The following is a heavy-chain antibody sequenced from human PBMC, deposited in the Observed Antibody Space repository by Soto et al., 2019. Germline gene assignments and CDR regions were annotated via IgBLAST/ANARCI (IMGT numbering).Heavy chain of an antibody. V-gene: IGHV3-7*04. CDR2: IKEDGSEK. CDR3: ARATGADKEDY. Sequence: EVQLVESEGGLVQPGGSLRLSCAASGFTFSSYWMSWVRQAPGKGLEWVANIKEDGSEKYYVDSVKGRFTISRDNAKNSLYLQMNRLRAEDTAVYYCARATGADKEDYWGQGTLVTVSS. J-gene: IGHJ4*02. CDR1: GFTFSSYW.